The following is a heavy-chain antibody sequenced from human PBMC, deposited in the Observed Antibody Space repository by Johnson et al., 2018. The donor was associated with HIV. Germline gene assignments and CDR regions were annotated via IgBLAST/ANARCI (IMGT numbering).Heavy chain of an antibody. J-gene: IGHJ3*02. CDR2: IWYDGSNQ. V-gene: IGHV3-30*19. D-gene: IGHD6-25*01. CDR3: ARDPTWTDSSGSGAFDI. CDR1: GFTFSSHG. Sequence: QVQLVESGGGVVQPGRSLRLSCAASGFTFSSHGMHWVRQAPGKGLEWVAVIWYDGSNQYYADSVKGRFTISRDNSKKTLYLQMNSLRAEDTAVYYCARDPTWTDSSGSGAFDIWGQGTMVTVSS.